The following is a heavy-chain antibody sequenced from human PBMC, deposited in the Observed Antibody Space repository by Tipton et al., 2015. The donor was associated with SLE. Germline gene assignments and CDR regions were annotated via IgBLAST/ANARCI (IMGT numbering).Heavy chain of an antibody. J-gene: IGHJ4*02. CDR3: AKGLYDFWSGYFDY. V-gene: IGHV4-38-2*02. Sequence: TLSLTCTVSGYSISSGYYWGWIRQPPGKGLEWIGSIYHSGSTYYNPSLKSRVTISVDTSKNQFSLKLSSVTAADTAVYYCAKGLYDFWSGYFDYWGQGTLVTVSS. CDR1: GYSISSGYY. D-gene: IGHD3-3*01. CDR2: IYHSGST.